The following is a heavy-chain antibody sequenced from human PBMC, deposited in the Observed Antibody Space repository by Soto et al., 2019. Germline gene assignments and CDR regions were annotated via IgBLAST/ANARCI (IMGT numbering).Heavy chain of an antibody. D-gene: IGHD5-12*01. CDR3: ARDVLTDGGYGLGDY. CDR1: GFTFSSYS. J-gene: IGHJ4*02. CDR2: ISSSSSYI. V-gene: IGHV3-21*01. Sequence: GGSLRLSCAASGFTFSSYSMNWVRQAPGKGLEWVSSISSSSSYIYYADSVKGRFTISRDNAKNSLYLQMNSLRAEDTAVYYCARDVLTDGGYGLGDYWGQGTLVTVSS.